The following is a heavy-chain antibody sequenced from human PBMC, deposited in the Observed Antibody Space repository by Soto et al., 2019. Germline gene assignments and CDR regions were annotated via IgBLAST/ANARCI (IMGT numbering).Heavy chain of an antibody. D-gene: IGHD5-12*01. V-gene: IGHV3-15*01. CDR3: TGGDIAGDLDY. CDR1: GFSFSDSW. CDR2: IKLKADGEAT. J-gene: IGHJ4*01. Sequence: EVQLVESGGGLVQPGGFLRLSCATSGFSFSDSWMNWVRQAPGKGLEWVGGIKLKADGEATDYAAHVKGRFTLSRDDLKHTLFLQMNSLKHEDTAMYYCTGGDIAGDLDYWGRGTLVTVSS.